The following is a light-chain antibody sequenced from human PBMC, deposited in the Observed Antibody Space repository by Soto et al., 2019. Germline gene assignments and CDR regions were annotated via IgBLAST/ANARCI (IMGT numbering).Light chain of an antibody. CDR1: SSDVGSYNL. Sequence: QSVLTQPASVSGSPGQSITISCTGTSSDVGSYNLVSWYQQHPGKAPKLMIYEVSKRPSGVSNRFSGSKSGNTASLTISGLQAEDEGDYFCCSYAGSSTRYVFGNGNKVTVL. CDR2: EVS. J-gene: IGLJ1*01. V-gene: IGLV2-23*02. CDR3: CSYAGSSTRYV.